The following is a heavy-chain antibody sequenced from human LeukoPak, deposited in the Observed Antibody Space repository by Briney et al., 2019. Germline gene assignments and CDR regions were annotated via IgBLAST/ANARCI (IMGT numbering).Heavy chain of an antibody. CDR2: IKKDGSEK. D-gene: IGHD5-18*01. J-gene: IGHJ4*02. Sequence: GSLRLSCAASGFTFSIYGMHWVRQAPGKGLEWVANIKKDGSEKYYVDSVKGRFTISRDNAKTSLYLQMNSLRAEDTAVYYCARHLSGVTGYTYGRGIDYWGQGTLVTVSS. CDR1: GFTFSIYG. CDR3: ARHLSGVTGYTYGRGIDY. V-gene: IGHV3-7*01.